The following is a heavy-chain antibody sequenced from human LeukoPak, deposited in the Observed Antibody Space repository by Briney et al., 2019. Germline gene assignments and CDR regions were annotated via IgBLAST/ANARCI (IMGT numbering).Heavy chain of an antibody. J-gene: IGHJ4*02. V-gene: IGHV3-30*02. CDR2: IRYDGSNK. Sequence: GGSLRLSCAASGFTLSSYGMHWVRQAPGKGLEWVAFIRYDGSNKYYADSVKGRFTISRDNSKNTLYLQMNSLRAEDTAVYYCAKLIVVVSAGTDFDYWAREPWSPSPQ. CDR1: GFTLSSYG. D-gene: IGHD2-2*01. CDR3: AKLIVVVSAGTDFDY.